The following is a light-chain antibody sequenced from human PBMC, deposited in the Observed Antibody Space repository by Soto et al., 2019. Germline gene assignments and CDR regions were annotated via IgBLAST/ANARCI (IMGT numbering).Light chain of an antibody. J-gene: IGKJ5*01. CDR1: QVISTS. Sequence: IQVTQSPSFVCPCIGESVSITCLASQVISTSLAWYQVKPGKAPKLLIYAASTLESGVPSRFSATVSGTEFSLTITSLQPEDFATYYCQQLFDSPITFGQGTRLEIK. V-gene: IGKV1-9*01. CDR2: AAS. CDR3: QQLFDSPIT.